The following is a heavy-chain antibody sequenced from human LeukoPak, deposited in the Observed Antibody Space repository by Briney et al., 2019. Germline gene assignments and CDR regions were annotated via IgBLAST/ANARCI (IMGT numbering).Heavy chain of an antibody. J-gene: IGHJ4*02. Sequence: SQTLSLTCTVSGGSISSGGHYWGWIRQPPGKGLEWIGSISKSTYYNPSLKSRVTISVDTSKNQLSLKLNSVTAADTAVYYCARHLRGGWYGVDYWGQGTLVTVSS. CDR3: ARHLRGGWYGVDY. D-gene: IGHD6-19*01. CDR2: ISKST. CDR1: GGSISSGGHY. V-gene: IGHV4-39*01.